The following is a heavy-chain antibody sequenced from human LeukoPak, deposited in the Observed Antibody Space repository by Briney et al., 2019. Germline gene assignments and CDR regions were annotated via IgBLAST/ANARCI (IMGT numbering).Heavy chain of an antibody. CDR1: GFTFSDYT. CDR3: ARVPSGYTLGYGYYYYYMDV. D-gene: IGHD5-18*01. CDR2: ISTSSTTI. Sequence: GGSLRLACAVSGFTFSDYTMTWVRQAPGKGLEWVSYISTSSTTIYYADSVKGRFTISRDNTKNALYLQMNSLRAEDTAVYYCARVPSGYTLGYGYYYYYMDVWGKGTTVTVSS. V-gene: IGHV3-48*04. J-gene: IGHJ6*03.